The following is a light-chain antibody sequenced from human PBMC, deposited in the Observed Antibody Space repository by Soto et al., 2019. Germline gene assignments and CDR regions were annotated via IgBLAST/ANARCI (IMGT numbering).Light chain of an antibody. V-gene: IGKV1-5*03. Sequence: DLQMTQSPSTLSASVGDRVTITCRASQSISSWLAWYQQKPGQAPKLLIYKASTLQSGVPSRFSGSGSGTEFTLAISSLQPEDSATYYCQQYNDNWTFGQGTKVE. CDR2: KAS. CDR3: QQYNDNWT. CDR1: QSISSW. J-gene: IGKJ1*01.